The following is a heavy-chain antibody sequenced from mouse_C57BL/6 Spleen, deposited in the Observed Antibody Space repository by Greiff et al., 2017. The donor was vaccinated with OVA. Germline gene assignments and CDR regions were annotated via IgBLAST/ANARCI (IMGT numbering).Heavy chain of an antibody. D-gene: IGHD2-2*01. J-gene: IGHJ3*01. CDR1: GFNIKDDY. V-gene: IGHV14-4*01. CDR2: IDPENGDT. Sequence: EVQLQQSGAELVRPGASVKLSCTASGFNIKDDYMHWVKQRPEQGLEWIGWIDPENGDTESASKFQGKATITADTSSNTAYLQLSSLTSEDTAVYYCTRGYDVEFAYWGQGTLVTVSA. CDR3: TRGYDVEFAY.